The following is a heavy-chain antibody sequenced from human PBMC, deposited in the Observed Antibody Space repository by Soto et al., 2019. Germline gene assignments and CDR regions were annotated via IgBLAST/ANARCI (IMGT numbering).Heavy chain of an antibody. CDR2: IFTGTGST. CDR1: GFTLSSYT. Sequence: GGSLRLSCSTSGFTLSSYTMTWVRLAPGKGLQWVSTIFTGTGSTAYADSVRGRFSISRDDSKNILYLQMNSLRVEDTALYFCAKDRQPDGIWTFDYWGRGTLVTVSS. CDR3: AKDRQPDGIWTFDY. J-gene: IGHJ4*02. D-gene: IGHD3-9*01. V-gene: IGHV3-23*01.